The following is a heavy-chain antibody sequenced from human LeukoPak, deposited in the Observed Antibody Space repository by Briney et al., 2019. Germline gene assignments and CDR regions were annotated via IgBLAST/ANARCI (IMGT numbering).Heavy chain of an antibody. CDR1: GFTFSSYS. CDR3: AKAGGLIDY. J-gene: IGHJ4*02. Sequence: KTGGSLRLSCTASGFTFSSYSLNWVRQAPGKGLEWVSSVSTGSNYIYYADSVKGRFTISRDNDKNSLYLQMNSLRAEDTAVYYCAKAGGLIDYWGQGTLVTVSS. CDR2: VSTGSNYI. V-gene: IGHV3-21*04. D-gene: IGHD3-16*01.